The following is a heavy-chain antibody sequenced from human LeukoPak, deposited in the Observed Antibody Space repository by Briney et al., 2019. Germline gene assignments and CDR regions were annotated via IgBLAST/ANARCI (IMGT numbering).Heavy chain of an antibody. D-gene: IGHD5-18*01. Sequence: ASVKVSCRASGFTFTGYYMHWVRQAPGPGLEWMGWINPNSGGTNYAQKFQGWVTMTRDTSISTAYMELSRLRSDDTAVYYCARAASGYSYGLYWDWGQGTLVTVSS. CDR1: GFTFTGYY. J-gene: IGHJ4*02. V-gene: IGHV1-2*04. CDR2: INPNSGGT. CDR3: ARAASGYSYGLYWD.